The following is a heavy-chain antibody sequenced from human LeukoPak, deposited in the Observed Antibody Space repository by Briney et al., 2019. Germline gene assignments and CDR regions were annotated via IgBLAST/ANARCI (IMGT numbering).Heavy chain of an antibody. D-gene: IGHD6-13*01. CDR2: ISAYNGNT. V-gene: IGHV1-18*01. CDR1: GYTFTSYG. Sequence: GASVKVSFKASGYTFTSYGISWVRQAPGQGLEWMGWISAYNGNTNYAQKLQGRVTMTTDTSTSTAYMELRSLRSDDTAVYYCARVVAAAGYYYYYYMDVWGKGTTVTFSS. J-gene: IGHJ6*03. CDR3: ARVVAAAGYYYYYYMDV.